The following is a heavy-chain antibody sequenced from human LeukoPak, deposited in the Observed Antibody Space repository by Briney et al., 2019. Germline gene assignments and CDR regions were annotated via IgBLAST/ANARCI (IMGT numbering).Heavy chain of an antibody. CDR1: GFTFDDYA. CDR2: ISWNSGGI. V-gene: IGHV3-9*01. J-gene: IGHJ4*02. CDR3: AKATIEMATISYYFDY. D-gene: IGHD5-24*01. Sequence: GRSLRLSCAASGFTFDDYAMHLVRQAPGKGLEWVSGISWNSGGIGYADSVKGRFTISRDNAKNSLYLQMNSLRAEDTALYYCAKATIEMATISYYFDYWGQGTLVTVSS.